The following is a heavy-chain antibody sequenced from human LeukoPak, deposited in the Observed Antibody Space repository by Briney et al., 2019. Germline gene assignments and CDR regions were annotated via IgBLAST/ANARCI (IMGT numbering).Heavy chain of an antibody. CDR2: INPYNGNT. CDR1: GYTFPRHG. J-gene: IGHJ3*01. D-gene: IGHD3-10*01. Sequence: ASVKVSCKTSGYTFPRHGIAWVRQAAGQGLEWLGWINPYNGNTYYAQKVQGTVTMTTDTSATTAYMELRSLRSDDTAVYYCARGNYGALDFWGQGTTVTVSS. CDR3: ARGNYGALDF. V-gene: IGHV1-18*01.